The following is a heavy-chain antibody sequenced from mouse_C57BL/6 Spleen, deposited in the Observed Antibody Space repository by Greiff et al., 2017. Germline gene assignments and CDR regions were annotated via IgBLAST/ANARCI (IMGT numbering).Heavy chain of an antibody. J-gene: IGHJ3*01. CDR2: INPSTGGT. D-gene: IGHD2-4*01. CDR1: GYSFTGYY. Sequence: EVQLQVSGPELVKPGASVKISCKASGYSFTGYYMNWVKQSPEKSLEWIGEINPSTGGTTYNQKFKAKATLTVDKSSSTAYMQLKSLTSEDSAVYYCAIYYDYDGLSYWGQGTLVTVSA. V-gene: IGHV1-42*01. CDR3: AIYYDYDGLSY.